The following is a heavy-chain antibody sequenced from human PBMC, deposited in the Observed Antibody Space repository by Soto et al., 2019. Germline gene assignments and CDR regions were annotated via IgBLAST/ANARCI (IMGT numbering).Heavy chain of an antibody. CDR1: GFTFSNSV. Sequence: QMQLVQSGPEVKKPGTSVKVSCKASGFTFSNSVMQWVRQARGQRLEWIGWIVVGSGNTNYAQKFQERVTITRDMSRSTAYMELRSLRSEDTAVYYCAADIAAAGTYYYYNMDVWGQGTTVTVSS. D-gene: IGHD6-13*01. V-gene: IGHV1-58*02. CDR3: AADIAAAGTYYYYNMDV. CDR2: IVVGSGNT. J-gene: IGHJ6*02.